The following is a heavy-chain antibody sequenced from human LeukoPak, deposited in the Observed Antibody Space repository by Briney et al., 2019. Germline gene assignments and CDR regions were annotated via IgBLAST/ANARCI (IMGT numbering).Heavy chain of an antibody. Sequence: SETLSLTCTVSGGSISGYYWTWIRQPPGKGLEWIGEINHSGSTNYNPSLKSRLSISVDTSKNQFSLRLSSVTAADTAVYYCARVRFVAVAKWGPVDPWGQGTLVTVSS. CDR2: INHSGST. V-gene: IGHV4-34*01. CDR1: GGSISGYY. D-gene: IGHD6-19*01. J-gene: IGHJ5*02. CDR3: ARVRFVAVAKWGPVDP.